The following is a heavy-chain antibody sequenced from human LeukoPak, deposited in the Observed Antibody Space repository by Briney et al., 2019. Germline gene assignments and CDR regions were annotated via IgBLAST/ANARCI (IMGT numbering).Heavy chain of an antibody. CDR2: IRSSSSTI. J-gene: IGHJ4*02. CDR3: ARALWFGETFPAY. V-gene: IGHV3-48*01. Sequence: GGSLRLSCAASGLTFSRYEMNWVRQAPGKGLQWVSYIRSSSSTIYYTDSVKGRFTISRDNAKNSLYLQMNSLRAEDTAVSYCARALWFGETFPAYWGEGTLVTVSS. D-gene: IGHD3-10*01. CDR1: GLTFSRYE.